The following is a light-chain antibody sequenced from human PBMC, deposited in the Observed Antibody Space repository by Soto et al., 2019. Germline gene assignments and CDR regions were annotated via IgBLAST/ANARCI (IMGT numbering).Light chain of an antibody. Sequence: QPVLTQPPSASASLGASVKLTCTLSSGHNSYAIAWHQQQPEKGPRYLMKLNSDGSHSKGDGIPERCSGSSSGAERYLTIARLQSEDEADYYCQTWSTDIRVFGGGTKVTVL. J-gene: IGLJ3*02. CDR1: SGHNSYA. CDR2: LNSDGSH. CDR3: QTWSTDIRV. V-gene: IGLV4-69*01.